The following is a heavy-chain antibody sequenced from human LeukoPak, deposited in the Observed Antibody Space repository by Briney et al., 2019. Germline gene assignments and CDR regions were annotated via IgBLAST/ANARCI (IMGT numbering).Heavy chain of an antibody. CDR1: GFTFNSYG. D-gene: IGHD2-2*01. J-gene: IGHJ5*02. Sequence: GGSLRLSCAASGFTFNSYGMFWVRQAPGKGLEWVSFIWADGSNKTYGDSVKGRFTISRDNSKNTMYLQVNSLRAEDTAVYYCARDYCRMTTCLLSWGERTLVTVSS. V-gene: IGHV3-33*01. CDR3: ARDYCRMTTCLLS. CDR2: IWADGSNK.